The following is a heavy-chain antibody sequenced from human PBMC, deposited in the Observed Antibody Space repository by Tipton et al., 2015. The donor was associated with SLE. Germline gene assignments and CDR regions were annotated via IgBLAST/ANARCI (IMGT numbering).Heavy chain of an antibody. V-gene: IGHV3-74*03. CDR2: MNRDGTII. J-gene: IGHJ3*02. CDR3: TLSLGFDFSGFDAFDI. D-gene: IGHD2-15*01. Sequence: SLRLSCVASGFTFSHYWMHWVRQAPGKGLVWIARMNRDGTIIKYADSVKGRFTIARDNAKNTLYLQMKSLRAEDTAVYYCTLSLGFDFSGFDAFDIWGRGTMVSVSS. CDR1: GFTFSHYW.